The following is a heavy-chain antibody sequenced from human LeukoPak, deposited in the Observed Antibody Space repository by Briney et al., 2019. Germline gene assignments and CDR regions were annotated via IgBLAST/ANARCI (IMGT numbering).Heavy chain of an antibody. D-gene: IGHD4-17*01. Sequence: SETLPLTCTVSGGSISSYYWSWIRQPPGKGLEWIGYIYYSGSTNYNPSLKSRVTISVGTSKNQFSLKLSSVTAADTAVYYCARGHDYGDYGYWGQGTLVTVSS. CDR3: ARGHDYGDYGY. V-gene: IGHV4-59*01. J-gene: IGHJ4*02. CDR2: IYYSGST. CDR1: GGSISSYY.